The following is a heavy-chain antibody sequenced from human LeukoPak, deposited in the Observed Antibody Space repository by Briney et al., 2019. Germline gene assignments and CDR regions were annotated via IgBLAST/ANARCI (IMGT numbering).Heavy chain of an antibody. D-gene: IGHD5-12*01. CDR2: IYYSGRT. CDR3: ARHSGAYDYWLGY. V-gene: IGHV4-59*08. CDR1: GSSISNHY. J-gene: IGHJ4*02. Sequence: SETLSLTCTVSGSSISNHYWSWIRQPPGKGLEWIGNIYYSGRTNYNPSLRSRVTISVDTSKKQFSLKLNSVTAADTAVYYCARHSGAYDYWLGYWGQGTLVTVSS.